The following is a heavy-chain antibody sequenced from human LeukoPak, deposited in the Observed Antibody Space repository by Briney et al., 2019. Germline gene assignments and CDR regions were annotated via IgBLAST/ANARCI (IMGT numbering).Heavy chain of an antibody. CDR1: GGSILDSTYY. CDR3: ARQSSGYYYGWFDP. D-gene: IGHD3-22*01. V-gene: IGHV4-39*01. CDR2: IFYTGNT. Sequence: SETLSLTCTVSGGSILDSTYYWAWIRQPPGKGLEWIATIFYTGNTHYNPSLKSRVTMSVDTVKNQFSLNLNSVTAADTAVYYCARQSSGYYYGWFDPWGQGTLVTVSS. J-gene: IGHJ5*02.